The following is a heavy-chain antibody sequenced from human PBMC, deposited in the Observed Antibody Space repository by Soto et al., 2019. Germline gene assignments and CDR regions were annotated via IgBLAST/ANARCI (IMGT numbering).Heavy chain of an antibody. CDR1: GFIFNTYS. V-gene: IGHV3-48*02. CDR2: ISASSQTI. Sequence: GGSLRLSCAASGFIFNTYSMNWVRQAPGKGLEWVSYISASSQTIFYADSVRGRFTISRDNANNSIYLQMVSLRDEDTAVYYCARTLSWRRGPFDSWGQGTLVTVSS. J-gene: IGHJ4*02. CDR3: ARTLSWRRGPFDS. D-gene: IGHD2-15*01.